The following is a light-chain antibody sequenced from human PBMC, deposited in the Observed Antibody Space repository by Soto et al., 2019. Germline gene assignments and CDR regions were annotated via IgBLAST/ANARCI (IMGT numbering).Light chain of an antibody. V-gene: IGLV2-14*01. CDR1: SSDVGGYKY. J-gene: IGLJ3*02. CDR3: SSFTSSNTGV. CDR2: EVS. Sequence: QSVLTQPASVSGSPGQSITISCTGTSSDVGGYKYVSWYQQHPGKAPKLMIYEVSNRPSGVSNRFSGCKSGNTASLTISGLLAEDEADYYCSSFTSSNTGVFGGGTKLTVL.